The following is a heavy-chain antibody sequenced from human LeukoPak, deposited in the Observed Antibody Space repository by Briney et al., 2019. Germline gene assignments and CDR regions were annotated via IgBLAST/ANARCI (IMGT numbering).Heavy chain of an antibody. CDR3: ARLRGLGYQLPNNWFDP. Sequence: MTSETLSLTCTVSGGSISSYYWSWIRQPPGKGLEWIGYIYYSGSTNYNPSLKSRVTISVDTSKNQFSLKLSSVTAADTAVYYCARLRGLGYQLPNNWFDPWGQGTLVTVSS. CDR1: GGSISSYY. D-gene: IGHD2-2*01. J-gene: IGHJ5*02. V-gene: IGHV4-59*08. CDR2: IYYSGST.